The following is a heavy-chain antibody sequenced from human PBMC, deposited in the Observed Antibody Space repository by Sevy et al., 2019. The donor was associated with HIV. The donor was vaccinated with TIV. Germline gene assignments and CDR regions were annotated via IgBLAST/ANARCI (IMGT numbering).Heavy chain of an antibody. CDR1: GFTFSSYW. D-gene: IGHD6-13*01. V-gene: IGHV3-74*01. J-gene: IGHJ4*02. CDR2: INSDGSST. CDR3: ARAMRYSSSWYVFDY. Sequence: GGSLRLSCAASGFTFSSYWMHWVRQAPGKGLVWVSRINSDGSSTSYADSVKGRFPISRDNAKNTLYLQMNSLRAEDTAVYYCARAMRYSSSWYVFDYWGQGTLVTVSS.